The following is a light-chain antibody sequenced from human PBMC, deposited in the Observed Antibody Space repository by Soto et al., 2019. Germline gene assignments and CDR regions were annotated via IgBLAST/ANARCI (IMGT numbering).Light chain of an antibody. CDR3: SSYAGSNNFV. Sequence: QSALTQPASVSGSPGQSITISCTGTSSDFGNYNLVSWYQQHPGKVPKLILFEVNKRPSGVPDRFSGSKSSNTASLTVSGLQAEDEADYYCSSYAGSNNFVFGTGTKLTVL. CDR1: SSDFGNYNL. J-gene: IGLJ1*01. V-gene: IGLV2-8*01. CDR2: EVN.